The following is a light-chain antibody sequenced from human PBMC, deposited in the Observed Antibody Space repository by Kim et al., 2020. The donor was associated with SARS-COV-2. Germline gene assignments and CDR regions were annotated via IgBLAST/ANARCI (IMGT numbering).Light chain of an antibody. J-gene: IGKJ2*01. CDR3: QQYHTSPYN. V-gene: IGKV3-20*01. Sequence: SLSPGERATLSCRAGQSVSTSLAWYQQKPGRSPRLLIYGAFNRAPGIPDRFSGSESGTDFTLTISGLEPEDFAVYYCQQYHTSPYNFGPGTKLEI. CDR2: GAF. CDR1: QSVSTS.